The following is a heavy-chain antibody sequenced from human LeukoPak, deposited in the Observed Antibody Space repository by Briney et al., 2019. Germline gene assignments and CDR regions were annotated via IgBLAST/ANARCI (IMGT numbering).Heavy chain of an antibody. Sequence: ASVKVSCKTSGYTFTAYYIHWVRQAPGQGLEWMGWINPNTGGTNYAQKFQGRVTMTRDTSISTAYMELGRLRSDDTAVYYCARVHDILEIDEYSSSWPNDYWGQGTLVTVSS. D-gene: IGHD6-13*01. CDR1: GYTFTAYY. CDR2: INPNTGGT. J-gene: IGHJ4*02. V-gene: IGHV1-2*02. CDR3: ARVHDILEIDEYSSSWPNDY.